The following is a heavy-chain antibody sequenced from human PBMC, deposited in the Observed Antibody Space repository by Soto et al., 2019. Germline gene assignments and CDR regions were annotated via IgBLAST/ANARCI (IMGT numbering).Heavy chain of an antibody. CDR2: INHSGST. D-gene: IGHD6-13*01. CDR1: VGSFSGYY. J-gene: IGHJ5*02. Sequence: PSETLSLTCSVYVGSFSGYYWSWIRQPPGKGLEWIGEINHSGSTNYNPSLKSRVTISVDTSKNQFSLKLSSVTAADTAVYYCARGRRSSSWDRTGNWFDPWGQGTLVTVSS. CDR3: ARGRRSSSWDRTGNWFDP. V-gene: IGHV4-34*01.